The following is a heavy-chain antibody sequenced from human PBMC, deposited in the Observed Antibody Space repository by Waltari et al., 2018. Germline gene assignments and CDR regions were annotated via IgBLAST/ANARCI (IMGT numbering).Heavy chain of an antibody. Sequence: QVQLVQSGAEVKKPGSSEKVSCKASGGHFSSYPISWVRHAPGQGLEWMGGIIPIFGTANYAQKFQGRVTMTTDESTSTAYMELSSLRSEDTAVYYCAREPTREAFDIWGQGTMVTVSS. V-gene: IGHV1-69*05. D-gene: IGHD1-1*01. CDR2: IIPIFGTA. CDR1: GGHFSSYP. J-gene: IGHJ3*02. CDR3: AREPTREAFDI.